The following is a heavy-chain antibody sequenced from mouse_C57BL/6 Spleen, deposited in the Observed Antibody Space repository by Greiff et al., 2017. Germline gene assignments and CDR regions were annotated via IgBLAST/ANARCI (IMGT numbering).Heavy chain of an antibody. V-gene: IGHV1-26*01. D-gene: IGHD3-2*02. Sequence: EVHLLQSGPELVQPGASVKISCKASGYTFTDYYMNWVKQSHGKSLEWIGDINPNNGGTSYNQKFKGKATLTVDKSSSTASMELRSLTSEDSAVYYCARGRSGYSVFAYWGQGTLVTVSA. J-gene: IGHJ3*01. CDR1: GYTFTDYY. CDR2: INPNNGGT. CDR3: ARGRSGYSVFAY.